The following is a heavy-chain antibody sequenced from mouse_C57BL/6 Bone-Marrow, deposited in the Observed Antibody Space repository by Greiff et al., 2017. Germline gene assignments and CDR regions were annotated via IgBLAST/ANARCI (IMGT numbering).Heavy chain of an antibody. CDR2: IHPNSGST. D-gene: IGHD1-1*01. CDR3: ARTSYYGSRNWYFDV. CDR1: GYTFTSYW. Sequence: QVQLQQPGAELVKPGASVKLSCKASGYTFTSYWMHWVKQRPGQGLEWIGMIHPNSGSTNYNEKFKSKATLTVDKSSSTAYMQLSSLTSEDSAVYYCARTSYYGSRNWYFDVWGTGTTVTVSS. J-gene: IGHJ1*03. V-gene: IGHV1-64*01.